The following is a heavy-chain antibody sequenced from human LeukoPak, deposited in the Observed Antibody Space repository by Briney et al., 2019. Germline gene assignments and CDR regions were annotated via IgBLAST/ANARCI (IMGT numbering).Heavy chain of an antibody. J-gene: IGHJ6*02. CDR1: GDSVSSNSAS. CDR3: ARSHYYGMDV. Sequence: PSQTLSLTCAISGDSVSSNSASWNWIRQSQSRGLEWLGKTLYRSKWYNDYAVSVKSRININPDTSKNQFSLQLNSVTPEDTAVYYCARSHYYGMDVWGQGTTVTVAS. CDR2: TLYRSKWYN. V-gene: IGHV6-1*01.